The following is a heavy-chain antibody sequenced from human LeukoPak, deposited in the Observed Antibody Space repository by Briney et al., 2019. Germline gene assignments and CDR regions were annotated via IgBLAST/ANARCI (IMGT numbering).Heavy chain of an antibody. CDR2: IYYSGST. CDR3: ARVYRTVFDY. D-gene: IGHD2/OR15-2a*01. CDR1: GGSISSYY. J-gene: IGHJ4*02. Sequence: SETLSLTCTVSGGSISSYYWSWIRQPPGKGLEWLGYIYYSGSTNYNPSLKSRVTISVDTSKNQFSLKLSSVTAADTAVYYGARVYRTVFDYWGQGTLVTVSS. V-gene: IGHV4-59*01.